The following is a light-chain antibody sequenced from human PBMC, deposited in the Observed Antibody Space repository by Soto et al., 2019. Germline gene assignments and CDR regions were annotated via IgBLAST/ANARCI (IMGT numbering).Light chain of an antibody. CDR1: QSVSSN. V-gene: IGKV3-15*01. J-gene: IGKJ5*01. CDR3: QQYNHWPPIT. Sequence: EIVMSLSPATLSVYPGERVTLFCRASQSVSSNLAWYQLKLGQAPRLLIYGASTRATDIPARFSGSGSGTEFTLSISSLQSEDSAVYLCQQYNHWPPITFGQGTLLEI. CDR2: GAS.